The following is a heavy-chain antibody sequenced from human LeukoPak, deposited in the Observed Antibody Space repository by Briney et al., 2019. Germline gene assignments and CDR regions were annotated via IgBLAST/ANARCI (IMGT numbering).Heavy chain of an antibody. V-gene: IGHV3-21*01. CDR2: ISSSSSYI. CDR3: AREAPAAGTSAFDI. J-gene: IGHJ3*02. D-gene: IGHD6-13*01. CDR1: GFTFSSYS. Sequence: GGSLRLSCAASGFTFSSYSMNWVRQAPGKGLEWVSSISSSSSYIYYADSVKGRFTISRDNAKNSLYLQMNSLRAEDTAVYYCAREAPAAGTSAFDIWGQGTMVTVFS.